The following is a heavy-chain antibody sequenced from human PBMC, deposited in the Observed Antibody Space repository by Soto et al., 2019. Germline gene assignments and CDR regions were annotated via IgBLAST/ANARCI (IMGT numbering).Heavy chain of an antibody. CDR1: GYTFTGYY. J-gene: IGHJ5*02. V-gene: IGHV1-2*02. Sequence: ASVKVSCKASGYTFTGYYIHWVRQAPGQGLEWMGWINPNTGGTNYAQKFQGRVTMTRDTSITTAYIDLTSLTSDDTAVYYCAREGPDPWFDPWGEGTMVTV. CDR2: INPNTGGT. CDR3: AREGPDPWFDP.